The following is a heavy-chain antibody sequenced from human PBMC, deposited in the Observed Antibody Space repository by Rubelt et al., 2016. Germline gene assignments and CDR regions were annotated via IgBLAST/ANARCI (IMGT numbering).Heavy chain of an antibody. V-gene: IGHV4-39*01. D-gene: IGHD3-10*01. CDR1: GGSITSNTHF. CDR2: VYYSGST. J-gene: IGHJ4*02. Sequence: QMQLQESGPGLVEPSGTLSLTCKVSGGSITSNTHFWGWIRQPPGEGLEWIGSVYYSGSTYHNPSLKSRVTISIDTSKNQFALRVVWVTAADTGVYYWVTRLGSPDYWGQGTLVTVSS. CDR3: VTRLGSPDY.